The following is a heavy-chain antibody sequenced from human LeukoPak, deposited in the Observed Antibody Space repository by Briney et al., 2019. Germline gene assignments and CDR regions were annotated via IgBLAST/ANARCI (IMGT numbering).Heavy chain of an antibody. Sequence: ASVKVSCKASGYTFISYYIQWARQAPGQGLEWMGTIRPLEGSTTYAQKFQGRVTMTRDMSTSTGYMELSSLKSEDTAIYYCAREKSGGTYDYWGQGTLVTVSS. CDR3: AREKSGGTYDY. CDR2: IRPLEGST. V-gene: IGHV1-46*01. D-gene: IGHD3-16*01. CDR1: GYTFISYY. J-gene: IGHJ4*02.